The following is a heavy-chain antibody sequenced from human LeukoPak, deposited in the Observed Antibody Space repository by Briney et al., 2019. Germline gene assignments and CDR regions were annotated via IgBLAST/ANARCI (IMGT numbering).Heavy chain of an antibody. Sequence: GGSLRLSCAASGFTFSSYGMHWVRQAPGKGLEWVAVISYDGSNKYYADSVKGRFTISRDNSKNTLYLQMNSLRAEDTAVYYCAKDIIAVAGDDYWGQGTLVTVSS. J-gene: IGHJ4*02. CDR2: ISYDGSNK. CDR3: AKDIIAVAGDDY. D-gene: IGHD6-19*01. CDR1: GFTFSSYG. V-gene: IGHV3-30*18.